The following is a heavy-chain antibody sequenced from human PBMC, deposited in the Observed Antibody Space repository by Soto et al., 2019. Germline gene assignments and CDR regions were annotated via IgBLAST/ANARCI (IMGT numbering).Heavy chain of an antibody. Sequence: QVQLVQSGAEVRKPGASVKVSCKASGYTFTTYGISWVRQAPGQGLEWMGWISTYNGNTQFAQKFQGRVTMTTDTPVSTAKREGRSLTSGDTAVYYCGRYWSAGVLPDYGGQGTLFTVSS. CDR3: GRYWSAGVLPDY. V-gene: IGHV1-18*01. D-gene: IGHD2-15*01. CDR1: GYTFTTYG. CDR2: ISTYNGNT. J-gene: IGHJ4*02.